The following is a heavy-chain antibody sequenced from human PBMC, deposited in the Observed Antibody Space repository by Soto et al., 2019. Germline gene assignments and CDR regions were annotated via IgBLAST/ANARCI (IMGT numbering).Heavy chain of an antibody. Sequence: SVKVSCKASGGTFSSYTISWVRQAPGQGLEWMGRIIPILGIANYAQKFQGRVTITADKSTSTAYMELSSLRSEDTAVYYCASPADGYSSSWRYDAFDIWGQGTMVTVSS. V-gene: IGHV1-69*02. CDR2: IIPILGIA. CDR1: GGTFSSYT. CDR3: ASPADGYSSSWRYDAFDI. J-gene: IGHJ3*02. D-gene: IGHD6-13*01.